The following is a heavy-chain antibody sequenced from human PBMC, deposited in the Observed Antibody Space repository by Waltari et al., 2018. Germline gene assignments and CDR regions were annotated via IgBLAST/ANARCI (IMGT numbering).Heavy chain of an antibody. D-gene: IGHD2-8*02. CDR3: GDFTAFDY. Sequence: EVQLVESGGGLVEPGGSLRLSCAGYGFTFSTAWMHWVRQAPGKGLEWVGRIKSKINGGTTEYGAPVKGRFTISRDDSKNTVYLQMNSLKTEDTGVYYCGDFTAFDYWGQGSLVTVSS. CDR1: GFTFSTAW. J-gene: IGHJ4*02. V-gene: IGHV3-15*01. CDR2: IKSKINGGTT.